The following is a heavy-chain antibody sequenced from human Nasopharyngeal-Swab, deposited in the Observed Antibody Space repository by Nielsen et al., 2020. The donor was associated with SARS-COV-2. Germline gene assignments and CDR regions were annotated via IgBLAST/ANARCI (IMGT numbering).Heavy chain of an antibody. CDR3: ARNPGYYDFWSGYPNWFDP. D-gene: IGHD3-3*01. CDR1: GGTFSSYA. CDR2: IIPIFGTA. V-gene: IGHV1-69*13. J-gene: IGHJ5*02. Sequence: SVKVSCKASGGTFSSYAISWVRQAPGQGLEWMGGIIPIFGTANYAQKFQGRVTITADESTSTAYMELSSLRSEDTAVYYCARNPGYYDFWSGYPNWFDPWGQGTLVPSPQ.